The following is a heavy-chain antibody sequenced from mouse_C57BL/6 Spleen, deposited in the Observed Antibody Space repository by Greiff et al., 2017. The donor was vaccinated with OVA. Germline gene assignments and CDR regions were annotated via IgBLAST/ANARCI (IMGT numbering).Heavy chain of an antibody. J-gene: IGHJ4*01. D-gene: IGHD1-1*01. Sequence: DVQLQESGPELVKPGASVKISCKASGYSFTGYYMHWVKQSSEKSLEWIGEINPSTGGTSYNQKFKGKATLTVDKSSSTAYMQLKSLTSEDSAVYYCARWAVVAPMDYWGQGTSVTVSS. V-gene: IGHV1-43*01. CDR2: INPSTGGT. CDR1: GYSFTGYY. CDR3: ARWAVVAPMDY.